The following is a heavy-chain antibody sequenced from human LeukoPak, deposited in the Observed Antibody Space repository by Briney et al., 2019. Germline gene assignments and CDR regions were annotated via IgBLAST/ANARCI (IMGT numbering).Heavy chain of an antibody. CDR3: ARALTYYDFWSGRTGDYYYGMDV. D-gene: IGHD3-3*01. CDR1: GGSISSYY. J-gene: IGHJ6*02. V-gene: IGHV4-59*01. CDR2: IYYSGST. Sequence: SETLSLTCTVFGGSISSYYWSWIRQPPGKGLEWIGYIYYSGSTNYNPSLKSRVTISVDTSKNQFSLKLSSVTAADTAVYYCARALTYYDFWSGRTGDYYYGMDVWGQGTTVTVSS.